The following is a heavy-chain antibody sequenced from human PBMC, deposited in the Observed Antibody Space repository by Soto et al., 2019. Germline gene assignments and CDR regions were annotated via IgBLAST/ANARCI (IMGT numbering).Heavy chain of an antibody. D-gene: IGHD3-10*01. CDR2: IDYSGST. J-gene: IGHJ6*02. CDR1: GGSVRGGYYY. V-gene: IGHV4-61*01. Sequence: SETLSLTCTVSGGSVRGGYYYWSWIRQPPGKGLEWIGYIDYSGSTNYNPSLKSRVTMSIDTSKNQFSLKLSSVTAADTAVYYCARFGRVYYYYYGMDVWGQGTTVTVSS. CDR3: ARFGRVYYYYYGMDV.